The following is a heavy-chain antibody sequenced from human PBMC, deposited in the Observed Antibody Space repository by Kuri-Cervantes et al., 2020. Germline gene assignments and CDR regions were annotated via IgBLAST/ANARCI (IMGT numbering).Heavy chain of an antibody. D-gene: IGHD4-17*01. V-gene: IGHV4-28*03. CDR1: GYSISSSNW. J-gene: IGHJ4*02. Sequence: LRLSCAVSGYSISSSNWWGWIRQPPGKGLEWIGYIYYSGSTNYNPSLKSRVTISVDTSKNQFSLKLSSVTAADTAVYYCARESRVDGDLDYWGQGTLVTVSS. CDR3: ARESRVDGDLDY. CDR2: IYYSGST.